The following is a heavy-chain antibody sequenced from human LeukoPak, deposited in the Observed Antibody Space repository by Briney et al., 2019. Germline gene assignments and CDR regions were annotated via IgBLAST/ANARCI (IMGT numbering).Heavy chain of an antibody. D-gene: IGHD3-10*01. Sequence: SETLSLTCTVSGGSISSSSYYWGWIRQPPGKGLEWIGSIYYSGSTYYNPSLKSRVTISVDTSKNQFSLKLSSVTAADTAVYYCARDAVLRFGEFRLSNGFDPWGQGTLVTVSS. CDR3: ARDAVLRFGEFRLSNGFDP. V-gene: IGHV4-39*07. J-gene: IGHJ5*02. CDR1: GGSISSSSYY. CDR2: IYYSGST.